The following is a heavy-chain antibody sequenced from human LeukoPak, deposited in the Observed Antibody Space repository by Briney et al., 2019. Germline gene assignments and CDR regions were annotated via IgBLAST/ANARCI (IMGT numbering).Heavy chain of an antibody. CDR2: IYHSGST. CDR3: ARITAAAASPFGP. J-gene: IGHJ5*02. V-gene: IGHV4-4*02. CDR1: GGSISSSNW. D-gene: IGHD6-13*01. Sequence: SGTLSLTCAVSGGSISSSNWWSWVRQPPGKGLEWIGEIYHSGSTNYNPSLKSRVTISVDKSKNQFSLKLSSVTAADTAVYYCARITAAAASPFGPWGQGTLVTVSS.